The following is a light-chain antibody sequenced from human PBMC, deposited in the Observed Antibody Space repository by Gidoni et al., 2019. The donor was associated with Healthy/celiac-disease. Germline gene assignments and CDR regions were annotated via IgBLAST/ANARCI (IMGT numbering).Light chain of an antibody. J-gene: IGKJ1*01. Sequence: EIVLTQSPAFQSVTPKEKVTITCRASQSIGSSLHWYQQKPDQSPKLLIKYASQSFSGVPSRFSGSGSGTDFTLTINSLEAEDAATYYCHQSRTFGQGTKVEIK. CDR3: HQSRT. V-gene: IGKV6-21*01. CDR2: YAS. CDR1: QSIGSS.